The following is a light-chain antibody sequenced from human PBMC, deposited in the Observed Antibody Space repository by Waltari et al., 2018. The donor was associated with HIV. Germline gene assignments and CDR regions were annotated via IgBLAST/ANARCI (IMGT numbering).Light chain of an antibody. V-gene: IGKV3-15*01. Sequence: EIVMTQSPATVRASPGERANLSCRACQSVNNKLAWFQQKPGQAPRLLSYGGSNRATPIPVRVSGSGSGTAFALTISSLQSEDFAFYYCQQYNNLPLALAFGGGTKVEI. CDR1: QSVNNK. CDR2: GGS. CDR3: QQYNNLPLALA. J-gene: IGKJ4*01.